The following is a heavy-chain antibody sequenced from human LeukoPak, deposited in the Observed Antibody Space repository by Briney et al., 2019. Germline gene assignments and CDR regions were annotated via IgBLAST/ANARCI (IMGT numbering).Heavy chain of an antibody. CDR3: ARDSEQPFENLRAIFGVVIRLDI. CDR2: ISAYNGNT. V-gene: IGHV1-18*01. Sequence: GASVKVSCKASGYTFTSYGISWVRRAPGQGLEWMGWISAYNGNTNYAQKLQGRVTMTTDTSTSTAYMELRSLRSDDTAVYYCARDSEQPFENLRAIFGVVIRLDIWGQGTMVTVSS. J-gene: IGHJ3*02. CDR1: GYTFTSYG. D-gene: IGHD3-3*01.